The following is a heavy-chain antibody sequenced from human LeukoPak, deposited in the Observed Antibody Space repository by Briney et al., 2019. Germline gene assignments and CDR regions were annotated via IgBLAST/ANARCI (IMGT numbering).Heavy chain of an antibody. CDR3: ARGELFSGGGRDAFDI. CDR2: ISYDGSNK. V-gene: IGHV3-30-3*01. D-gene: IGHD2-15*01. J-gene: IGHJ3*02. Sequence: GGSLRLSCAASGFTFSSYAMHWVRQAPAKGLEWVAVISYDGSNKYYADSVKGRFTISRDNSKNTLYLQMNSLRAEDTAVYYCARGELFSGGGRDAFDIWGQGTMVTVSS. CDR1: GFTFSSYA.